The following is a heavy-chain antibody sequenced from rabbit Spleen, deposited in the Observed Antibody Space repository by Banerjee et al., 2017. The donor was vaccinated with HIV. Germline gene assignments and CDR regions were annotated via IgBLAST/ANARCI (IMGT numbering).Heavy chain of an antibody. J-gene: IGHJ4*01. Sequence: QELVESGGGLVQPGESLKLSCKASGIDFSSYGVSWVRQAPGKGLEWIGFIDPIFSGTYYANWVNGRFTISSHNAQNTLYLQLNSLTAADTATYFCVRDKASISGDYGPWYFDLWGQGTLVTVS. CDR2: IDPIFSGT. CDR1: GIDFSSYG. D-gene: IGHD1-1*01. CDR3: VRDKASISGDYGPWYFDL. V-gene: IGHV1S7*01.